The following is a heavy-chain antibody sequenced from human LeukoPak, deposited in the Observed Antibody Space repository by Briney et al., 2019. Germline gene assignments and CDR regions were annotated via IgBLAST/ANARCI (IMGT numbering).Heavy chain of an antibody. CDR2: ISAYNGNT. CDR1: SYTFTSYG. Sequence: ASVKVSCKASSYTFTSYGISWVRQAPGQGLEWMGWISAYNGNTNYAQKLQGRVTMTTDTSTSTAYMELRSLRSDDTAVYYCARGYGYYGSGSYRGPFDYWGQGTLVTVSS. V-gene: IGHV1-18*01. J-gene: IGHJ4*02. D-gene: IGHD3-10*01. CDR3: ARGYGYYGSGSYRGPFDY.